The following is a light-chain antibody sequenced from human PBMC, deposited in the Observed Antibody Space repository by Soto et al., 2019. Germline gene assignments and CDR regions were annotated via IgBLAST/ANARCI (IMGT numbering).Light chain of an antibody. V-gene: IGKV3-11*01. J-gene: IGKJ1*01. CDR1: QSVSSN. Sequence: EIVMTQSPATLSVSPGRRATISCGASQSVSSNLAWYQQKPGQAPRLLIYDASNRATGIPARFSGSVSGTDFTLTISSLETQDFAVYYCQQRSNWPTWTFGQGTKVDI. CDR3: QQRSNWPTWT. CDR2: DAS.